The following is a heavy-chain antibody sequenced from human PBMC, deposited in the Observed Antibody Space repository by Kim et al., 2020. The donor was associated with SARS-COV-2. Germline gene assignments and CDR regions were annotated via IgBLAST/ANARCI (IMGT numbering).Heavy chain of an antibody. CDR1: GGSISSSSYY. CDR3: AREPSGLRAGTLNAGGGEAPGN. Sequence: SETLSLTCTVSGGSISSSSYYWGWIRQPPGKGLEWIGSIYYSGSTYYNPSLKSRVTISVDTSKNQFSLKLSSVTAADTAVYYCAREPSGLRAGTLNAGGGEAPGNWGQGTLVTVSS. V-gene: IGHV4-39*07. CDR2: IYYSGST. D-gene: IGHD6-19*01. J-gene: IGHJ1*01.